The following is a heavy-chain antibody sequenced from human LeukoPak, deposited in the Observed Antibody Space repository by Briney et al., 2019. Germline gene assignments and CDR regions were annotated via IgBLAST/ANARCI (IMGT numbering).Heavy chain of an antibody. CDR2: IYHSGST. J-gene: IGHJ4*02. Sequence: SETLSLTCAVYGGSFSGYYWSWIRQPPGKGLEWIGSIYHSGSTYYNPSLKSRVTISVDTSKNQFSLKLSSVTAADTAVYYCAREDIVLMVYAFDYWGQGTLVTVSS. CDR3: AREDIVLMVYAFDY. D-gene: IGHD2-8*01. CDR1: GGSFSGYY. V-gene: IGHV4-34*01.